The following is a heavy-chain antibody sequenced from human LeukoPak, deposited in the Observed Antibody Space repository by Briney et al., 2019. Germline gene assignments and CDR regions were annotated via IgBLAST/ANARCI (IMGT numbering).Heavy chain of an antibody. CDR2: IYYSGST. J-gene: IGHJ5*02. D-gene: IGHD3-16*01. CDR3: ARHDPGWFDT. CDR1: CGSISSGSYY. Sequence: SETLSLTCTFSCGSISSGSYYWSWIRQPPGKGLEWIGYIYYSGSTNYNPSLRSRVTISVDTSKAHFCLKLSSATAADTAVYCCARHDPGWFDTWGQGTLVTVSS. V-gene: IGHV4-61*03.